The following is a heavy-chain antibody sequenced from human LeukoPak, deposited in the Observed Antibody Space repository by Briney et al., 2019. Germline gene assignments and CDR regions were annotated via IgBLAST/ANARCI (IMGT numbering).Heavy chain of an antibody. D-gene: IGHD2-2*02. V-gene: IGHV1-2*02. CDR3: AREGYCSNTSCYTLFDY. CDR1: GYTFTGYY. CDR2: INPNSGGT. Sequence: GASVKVSCKASGYTFTGYYMHWVRQAPGQGLEWMGWINPNSGGTNYAQKFQGRVTMTRDTSISTAYMELSRLRSDDTAVYYCAREGYCSNTSCYTLFDYWGQGTLVTVSS. J-gene: IGHJ4*02.